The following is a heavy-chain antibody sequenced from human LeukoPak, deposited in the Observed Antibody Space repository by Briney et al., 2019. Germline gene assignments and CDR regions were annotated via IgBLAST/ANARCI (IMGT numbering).Heavy chain of an antibody. V-gene: IGHV3-74*01. CDR2: INSDGCWT. J-gene: IGHJ4*02. Sequence: GGSLRLSCEASGNYWMHWVRQAPGKGLVWVSHINSDGCWTSYADSVKGRFTISKDNAKNTVYLQMNNLRAEDTAVYYCVSFYETYWGRGTLVTVSS. D-gene: IGHD2-2*01. CDR3: VSFYETY. CDR1: GNYW.